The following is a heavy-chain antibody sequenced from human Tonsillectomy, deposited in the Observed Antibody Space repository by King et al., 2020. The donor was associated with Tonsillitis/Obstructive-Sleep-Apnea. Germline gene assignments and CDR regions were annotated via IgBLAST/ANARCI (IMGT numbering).Heavy chain of an antibody. J-gene: IGHJ6*02. Sequence: QLVQSGAEVKKPGASVKVSCKVSGYTLTELSMHWVRQAPGKGLEWMGGFDPEDGETIYAQKFQGRVTMTEDTSTDTAYMELSSLRSEDTAVYYCATLSGPDSSVYPNYYGMDVWGQGTTVTVSS. V-gene: IGHV1-24*01. CDR2: FDPEDGET. CDR1: GYTLTELS. CDR3: ATLSGPDSSVYPNYYGMDV. D-gene: IGHD3-22*01.